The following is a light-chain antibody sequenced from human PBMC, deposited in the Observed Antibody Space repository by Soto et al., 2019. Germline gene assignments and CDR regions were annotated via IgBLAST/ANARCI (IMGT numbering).Light chain of an antibody. J-gene: IGLJ2*01. V-gene: IGLV2-14*03. CDR2: DVT. Sequence: QSVLTQPASVSGSPGQSITISCTATTSDIDNYKYVSWYQKPPGKGPKLIIYDVTDRPSGVSARFSGSKSGNTASLTISGLQAEDEADYFCSSFTTTSTLIFGGGTKPTVL. CDR1: TSDIDNYKY. CDR3: SSFTTTSTLI.